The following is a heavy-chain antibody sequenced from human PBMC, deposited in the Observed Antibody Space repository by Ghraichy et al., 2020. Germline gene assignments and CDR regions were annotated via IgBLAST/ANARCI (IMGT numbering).Heavy chain of an antibody. CDR2: IIPIFGTT. J-gene: IGHJ6*02. CDR3: ARDNQEVVSYYYYYYGMDV. D-gene: IGHD2-15*01. CDR1: GGTFGTFA. V-gene: IGHV1-69*06. Sequence: SVKVSCKASGGTFGTFAISWVRQAPGQGLEWMGGIIPIFGTTNYAQKFQGRVTITEDRPTNTVYMELSSLRYEDTAVYFCARDNQEVVSYYYYYYGMDVWGPGTTVTVSS.